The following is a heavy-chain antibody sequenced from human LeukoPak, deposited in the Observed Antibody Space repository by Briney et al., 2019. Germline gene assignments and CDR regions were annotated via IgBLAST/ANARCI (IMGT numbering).Heavy chain of an antibody. CDR1: GASFNSDDQY. CDR3: SRGLDSRKLGY. J-gene: IGHJ4*02. CDR2: IHPSGML. Sequence: SETLSLTCTVSGASFNSDDQYWNWIRQSPGKGLEWIGSIHPSGMLYNNPSLESRVAMSRDTSKNQFSLNLNSMTAADTAVYFCSRGLDSRKLGYWGQGILVTVSS. D-gene: IGHD3-22*01. V-gene: IGHV4-31*03.